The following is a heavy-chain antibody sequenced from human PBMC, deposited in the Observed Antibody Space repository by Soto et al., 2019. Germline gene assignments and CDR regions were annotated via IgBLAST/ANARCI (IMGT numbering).Heavy chain of an antibody. CDR3: AREDTAMVKGFDY. Sequence: QVQLQESGPGLVKPSQTLSLTCTVSGGSISSGGYYWSWIRQHPGKGPEWIGYIYYSGSTYYNPSLKRRVTIPVETAKNQFSLKLSSVIAADTAVYYSAREDTAMVKGFDYWGQGTLVTVSS. V-gene: IGHV4-31*03. CDR2: IYYSGST. CDR1: GGSISSGGYY. D-gene: IGHD5-18*01. J-gene: IGHJ4*02.